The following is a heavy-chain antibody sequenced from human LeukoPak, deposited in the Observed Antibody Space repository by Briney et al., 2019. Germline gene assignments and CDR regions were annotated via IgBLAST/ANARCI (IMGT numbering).Heavy chain of an antibody. CDR2: ISYDGSNK. CDR3: AKDAMTTVTTPTVYYYYGMDV. V-gene: IGHV3-30*18. Sequence: GRSLRLSCAASGFTFSSYGMPWVRQAPGKGLEWVAVISYDGSNKYYAGSVKGRFTISRDNSKNTLYLQMNSLRAEDTAVYYCAKDAMTTVTTPTVYYYYGMDVWGQGTTVTVSS. J-gene: IGHJ6*02. CDR1: GFTFSSYG. D-gene: IGHD4-4*01.